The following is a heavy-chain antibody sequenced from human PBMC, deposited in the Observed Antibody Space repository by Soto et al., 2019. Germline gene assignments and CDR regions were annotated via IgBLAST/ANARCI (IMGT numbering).Heavy chain of an antibody. CDR3: AKEEGVTIFGVVIYYYYYGMDV. CDR2: ISGSGGST. Sequence: PSETLSLTCTVSGGSISSYYWSWVRQAPGKGLEWVSAISGSGGSTYYADSVKGRFTISRDNSKNTLYLQMNSLRAEDTAVYYCAKEEGVTIFGVVIYYYYYGMDVWGQGTTVTVSS. J-gene: IGHJ6*02. CDR1: GGSISSYY. V-gene: IGHV3-23*01. D-gene: IGHD3-3*01.